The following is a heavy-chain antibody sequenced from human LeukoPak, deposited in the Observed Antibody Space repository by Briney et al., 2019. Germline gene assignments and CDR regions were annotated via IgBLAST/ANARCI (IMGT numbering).Heavy chain of an antibody. CDR2: IYYTGST. V-gene: IGHV4-39*01. CDR1: GASVISGSFY. J-gene: IGHJ5*02. D-gene: IGHD3-10*01. Sequence: KPSETLSLTCSVSGASVISGSFYWGWLRQSPGKGLEWIATIYYTGSTYYDPSLKSRVSISIDTSNNQFSLNVKSVSAADTAVYYCARHGGSGSLSRPFDPWGQGTLVTVTS. CDR3: ARHGGSGSLSRPFDP.